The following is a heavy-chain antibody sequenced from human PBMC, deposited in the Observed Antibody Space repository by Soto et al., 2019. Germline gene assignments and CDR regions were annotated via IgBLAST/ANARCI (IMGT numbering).Heavy chain of an antibody. V-gene: IGHV4-39*01. CDR3: ARSILYYYGSGSYYIPTADRKTGGNNWFDP. CDR1: GGSISSSSYY. D-gene: IGHD3-10*01. CDR2: IYYSGST. Sequence: SETLSLTCTVSGGSISSSSYYWGWIRQPPGKGLEWIGSIYYSGSTYYNPSLKSPVTISVDTSKNQFSLKLSSVTAADTAVYYCARSILYYYGSGSYYIPTADRKTGGNNWFDPWGQGTLVTVSS. J-gene: IGHJ5*02.